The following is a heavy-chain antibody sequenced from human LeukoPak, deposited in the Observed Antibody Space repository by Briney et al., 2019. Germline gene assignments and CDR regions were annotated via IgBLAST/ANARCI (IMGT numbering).Heavy chain of an antibody. V-gene: IGHV1-8*01. CDR1: GYTLTSYD. D-gene: IGHD4-17*01. J-gene: IGHJ4*02. Sequence: ASVKVSCKASGYTLTSYDINWVRQATGQGLEWMGWMNPNSGNTGYAQKFQGRVTMTRNTSINTAYMELSSLGSEDTAVYYCARLHDYGLAYWGQGTLVTVSS. CDR2: MNPNSGNT. CDR3: ARLHDYGLAY.